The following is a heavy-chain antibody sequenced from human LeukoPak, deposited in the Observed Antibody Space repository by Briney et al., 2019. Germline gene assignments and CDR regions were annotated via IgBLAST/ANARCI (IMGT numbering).Heavy chain of an antibody. V-gene: IGHV3-23*01. J-gene: IGHJ4*02. CDR1: GFTFSTYA. CDR3: AKATIEQWLVKVDPFDS. CDR2: ISGGGETT. Sequence: PGGTLRLSCAASGFTFSTYAMSWVRQAPGKGLEWVSSISGGGETTHYAESVKGRFTISRDNSKNTLYLQMNSLRVEDTAIYYCAKATIEQWLVKVDPFDSWGQGSLVTISS. D-gene: IGHD6-19*01.